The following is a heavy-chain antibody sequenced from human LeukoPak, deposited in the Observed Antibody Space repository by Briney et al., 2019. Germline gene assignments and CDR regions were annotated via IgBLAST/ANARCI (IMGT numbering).Heavy chain of an antibody. J-gene: IGHJ4*02. CDR1: GFTFSSYS. CDR3: ARASSGWTTFDC. CDR2: ISSSSSYI. Sequence: GGSLRLSCAASGFTFSSYSMNWVRQAPGKGLEWVSSISSSSSYIYYADSVKGRFTISRDNAKNSLYLQMNSLRAEDTAVYYCARASSGWTTFDCWGQGTLVTVSS. D-gene: IGHD6-19*01. V-gene: IGHV3-21*01.